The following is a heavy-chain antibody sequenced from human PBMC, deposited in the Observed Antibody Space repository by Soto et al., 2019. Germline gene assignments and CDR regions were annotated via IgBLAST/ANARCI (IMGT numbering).Heavy chain of an antibody. CDR3: ARGIYGESLYSGSYPIQGMFDY. CDR2: ISYDGSNK. Sequence: PGGSLRLSCAASGFTFSSYAMHWVRQAPGKGLEWVAVISYDGSNKYYADSVKGRFTISRDNSKNTLYLQMNSLRAEDTAVYYCARGIYGESLYSGSYPIQGMFDYWGQGTLVTVSS. J-gene: IGHJ4*02. CDR1: GFTFSSYA. D-gene: IGHD1-26*01. V-gene: IGHV3-30-3*01.